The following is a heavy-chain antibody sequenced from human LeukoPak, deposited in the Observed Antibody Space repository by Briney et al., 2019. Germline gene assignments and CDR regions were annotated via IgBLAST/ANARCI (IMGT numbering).Heavy chain of an antibody. Sequence: SETLSLTCTVSGGSISSSSYYRGWIRQPPGKGLEWIGSIYYSGSSYYNPSLKSRVTISVDTSKNQFSLKLSSVTAADTAVHYCARYYDGSGSPRFDPWGQGTLVTVSS. CDR3: ARYYDGSGSPRFDP. CDR1: GGSISSSSYY. D-gene: IGHD3-22*01. CDR2: IYYSGSS. V-gene: IGHV4-39*07. J-gene: IGHJ5*02.